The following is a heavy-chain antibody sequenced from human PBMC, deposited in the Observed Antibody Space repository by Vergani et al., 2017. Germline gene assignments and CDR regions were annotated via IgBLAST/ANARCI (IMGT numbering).Heavy chain of an antibody. Sequence: EVQLLESGGGLVQPGGSLRLSCSASGFTFSSYAMHWVRQAPVKGLEYVSAISSNGGSTYYADSVKGRFTISRDNSKNTLYLQMSSLRAEDTAVYYCAKDLGYCSSTSCYDYYYGMDVWGQGTTVTVSS. D-gene: IGHD2-2*01. CDR3: AKDLGYCSSTSCYDYYYGMDV. V-gene: IGHV3-64D*06. J-gene: IGHJ6*02. CDR2: ISSNGGST. CDR1: GFTFSSYA.